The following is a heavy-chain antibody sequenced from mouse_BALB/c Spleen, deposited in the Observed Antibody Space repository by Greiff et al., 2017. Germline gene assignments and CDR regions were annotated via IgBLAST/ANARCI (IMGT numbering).Heavy chain of an antibody. CDR1: GFSLTSYG. D-gene: IGHD1-1*01. Sequence: VQRVESGPGLVAPSQSLSITCTVSGFSLTSYGVHWVRQPPGKGLEWLGVIWAGGSTNYNSALMSRLSISKDNSKSQVFLKMNSLQTDDTAMYYCARERVLGFAYWGQGTLVTVSA. CDR3: ARERVLGFAY. V-gene: IGHV2-9*02. J-gene: IGHJ3*01. CDR2: IWAGGST.